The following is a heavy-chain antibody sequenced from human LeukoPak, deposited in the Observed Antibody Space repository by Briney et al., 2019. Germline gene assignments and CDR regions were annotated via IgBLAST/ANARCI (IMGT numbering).Heavy chain of an antibody. D-gene: IGHD3-16*01. CDR3: ARGFRGPDY. V-gene: IGHV3-74*01. J-gene: IGHJ4*02. Sequence: GGSLRLPCAASGFTFSSHWMHWVRQAPGKGLVWVSRINNGGSDTKYADSVKGRFTVSRDNAKNTLYVQMNSLRAEDTAVYYCARGFRGPDYWGQGTLVTVSS. CDR1: GFTFSSHW. CDR2: INNGGSDT.